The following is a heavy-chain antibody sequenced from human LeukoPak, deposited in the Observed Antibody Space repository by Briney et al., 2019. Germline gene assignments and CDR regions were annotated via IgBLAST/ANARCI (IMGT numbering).Heavy chain of an antibody. CDR2: ISGSGGST. V-gene: IGHV3-23*01. CDR3: AKDLLWFGEGLDY. Sequence: GGSLRLSCAASGFTFSSYAMSWVRQAPGKGLGWVSAISGSGGSTYYADSVKGRFTISRDNSKNTLYLQMNSLRAEDTAVYYCAKDLLWFGEGLDYWGQGTLVTVSS. J-gene: IGHJ4*02. D-gene: IGHD3-10*01. CDR1: GFTFSSYA.